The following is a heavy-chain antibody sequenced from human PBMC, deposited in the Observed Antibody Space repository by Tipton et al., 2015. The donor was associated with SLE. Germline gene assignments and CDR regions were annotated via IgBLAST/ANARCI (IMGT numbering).Heavy chain of an antibody. CDR3: AREDLQAY. Sequence: TLSLTYTVSGGSISSSSYYWGWIRQPPGKGLEWIGSIYYSGSTYYNPSLKSRVTISVDTSKNQFSLKLSSVTAADTAVYYCAREDLQAYWGQGTLVTVSS. V-gene: IGHV4-39*07. J-gene: IGHJ1*01. CDR2: IYYSGST. CDR1: GGSISSSSYY.